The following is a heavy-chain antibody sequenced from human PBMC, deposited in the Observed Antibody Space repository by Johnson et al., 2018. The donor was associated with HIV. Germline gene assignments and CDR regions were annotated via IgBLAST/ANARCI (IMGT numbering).Heavy chain of an antibody. J-gene: IGHJ3*02. CDR2: ISYDGSNK. D-gene: IGHD2-15*01. Sequence: QVQLVESGGGVVQPGRSLRLSCAASGFTFSSYAMHWVRQAPGKGLEWVAVISYDGSNKYYADSVKGRLTISRDNSKNTLYLQMNSLRAEDTAVYYRGRSRVDIVVVAGAFDIWGQGTMVTVSS. V-gene: IGHV3-30*04. CDR3: GRSRVDIVVVAGAFDI. CDR1: GFTFSSYA.